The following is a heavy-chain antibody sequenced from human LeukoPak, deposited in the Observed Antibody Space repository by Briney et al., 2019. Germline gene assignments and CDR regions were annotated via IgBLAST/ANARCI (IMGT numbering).Heavy chain of an antibody. V-gene: IGHV3-23*01. CDR2: LSGSGVST. CDR1: GFTFSSYA. Sequence: GGSLRLSCAASGFTFSSYAMSWVRQAPGKGLEWVSALSGSGVSTYYADSVKGRFTISRDNSKNTLYLQMNSLRAEDTAVYYCAKNPTYYYESSGYFHFDYWGQGTLVTVSS. J-gene: IGHJ4*02. D-gene: IGHD3-22*01. CDR3: AKNPTYYYESSGYFHFDY.